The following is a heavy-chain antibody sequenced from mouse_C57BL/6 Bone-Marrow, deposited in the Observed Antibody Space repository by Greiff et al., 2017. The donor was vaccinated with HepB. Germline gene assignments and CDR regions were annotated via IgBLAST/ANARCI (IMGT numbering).Heavy chain of an antibody. CDR3: ARPLISTVVGGDY. D-gene: IGHD1-1*01. V-gene: IGHV1-50*01. CDR1: GYTFTSYW. CDR2: LDPSDSYT. Sequence: QVQLQQSGAELVKPGASVKLSCKASGYTFTSYWMQWVKQRPGQGLEWIGELDPSDSYTNYNQKFKGKATLTVDTSSSTAYMQLSSLTSEDSAVYYCARPLISTVVGGDYWGQGTTLTVSS. J-gene: IGHJ2*01.